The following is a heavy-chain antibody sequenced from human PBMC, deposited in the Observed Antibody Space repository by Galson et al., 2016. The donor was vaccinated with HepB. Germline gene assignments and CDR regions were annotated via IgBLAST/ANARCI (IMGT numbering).Heavy chain of an antibody. D-gene: IGHD7-27*01. CDR1: GDSVSSNSAG. CDR2: TYYRSKWHF. CDR3: ARSYLLGRGFGS. J-gene: IGHJ4*02. V-gene: IGHV6-1*01. Sequence: CAISGDSVSSNSAGWYWIRQSPSRGLEWRGRTYYRSKWHFDYAESVESRIAINPDTAKNQFSLQLNSVTPGDTSIYYCARSYLLGRGFGSWGQGTLVTVSS.